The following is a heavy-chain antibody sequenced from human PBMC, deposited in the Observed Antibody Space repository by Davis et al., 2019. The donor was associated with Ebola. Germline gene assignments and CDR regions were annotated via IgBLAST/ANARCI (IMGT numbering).Heavy chain of an antibody. CDR3: ARSSYSSSSLLDS. CDR1: GGSITDSSSHY. Sequence: SETLSLTCTLSGGSITDSSSHYWAWLRQPPGKGLEWIGSVFYTGKTYYSPSLKSRVSLSVDTSKNQFSLKLSSVTAADTAMYYCARSSYSSSSLLDSWGQGTLVTVSS. D-gene: IGHD6-6*01. J-gene: IGHJ4*02. V-gene: IGHV4-39*01. CDR2: VFYTGKT.